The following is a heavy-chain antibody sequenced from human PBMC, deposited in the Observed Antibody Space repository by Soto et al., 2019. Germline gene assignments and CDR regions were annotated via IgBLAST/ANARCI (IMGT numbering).Heavy chain of an antibody. Sequence: ASETLSLTCAVYGGSLRGYFWGWVRQPPGKGLEWIGEVSHSGTTNYNPSLKSRVTMPVDTSKTQFSLRLNSVTAADTAVYFCARRPDGLDTWGQGTLVTVSS. V-gene: IGHV4-34*01. J-gene: IGHJ5*02. CDR2: VSHSGTT. D-gene: IGHD3-16*01. CDR3: ARRPDGLDT. CDR1: GGSLRGYF.